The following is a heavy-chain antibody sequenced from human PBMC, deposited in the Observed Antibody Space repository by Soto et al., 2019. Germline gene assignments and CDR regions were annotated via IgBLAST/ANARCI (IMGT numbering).Heavy chain of an antibody. CDR3: VRHLNWFDP. CDR1: GGSFSGYY. V-gene: IGHV4-34*01. CDR2: INHSGST. Sequence: PSETLSLTCAVYGGSFSGYYWSWIRQPPGKGLEWIGEINHSGSTNYNPSLKSRVTISVDTSKNQFSLKLSSVTAADTAVYYCVRHLNWFDPWGQGTLVTVSS. J-gene: IGHJ5*02.